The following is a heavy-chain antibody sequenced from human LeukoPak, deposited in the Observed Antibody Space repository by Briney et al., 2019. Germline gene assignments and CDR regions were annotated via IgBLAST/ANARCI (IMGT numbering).Heavy chain of an antibody. CDR2: ISYDGSNK. CDR3: AKAAIVVVVAAARVYFDY. J-gene: IGHJ4*02. Sequence: GGSLRLSCAASGFTFSSYGMHWVRQAPGKGLEWVAVISYDGSNKYYADSVKGRFTISRDNSKNTLYLQMNSLRAEDTAVYYCAKAAIVVVVAAARVYFDYWGQGTLVTVSP. D-gene: IGHD2-15*01. CDR1: GFTFSSYG. V-gene: IGHV3-30*18.